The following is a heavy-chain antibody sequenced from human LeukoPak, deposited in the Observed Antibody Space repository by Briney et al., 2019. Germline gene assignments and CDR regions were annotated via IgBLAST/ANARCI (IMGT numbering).Heavy chain of an antibody. Sequence: GGSLRLSCAASGFTFSSYDMHWVRQATGKGLEWVSGIGIAGDTYYPGSVKGRFTISRDNAKNSLYLQMNSLRAEDTAIYYCVRNPSSTRMLFDYWGQGTLVTVSS. CDR1: GFTFSSYD. CDR2: IGIAGDT. V-gene: IGHV3-13*01. J-gene: IGHJ4*02. D-gene: IGHD2-2*01. CDR3: VRNPSSTRMLFDY.